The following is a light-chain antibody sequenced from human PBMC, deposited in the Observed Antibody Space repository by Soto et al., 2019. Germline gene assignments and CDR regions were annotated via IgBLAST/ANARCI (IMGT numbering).Light chain of an antibody. CDR3: QQYTNSPPMST. Sequence: DIVLTQSPGTLSLSPGERATLSCRASQSMSNRYLAWYHQKPGQAPRLLFYGTSNRASGIPDRFTGSGSGTDFTLTISRLEPEDFALYNCQQYTNSPPMSTFGQGTKLEI. CDR1: QSMSNRY. J-gene: IGKJ2*01. V-gene: IGKV3-20*01. CDR2: GTS.